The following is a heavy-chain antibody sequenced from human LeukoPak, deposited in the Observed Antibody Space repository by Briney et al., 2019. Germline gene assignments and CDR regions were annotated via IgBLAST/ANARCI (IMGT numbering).Heavy chain of an antibody. CDR3: ASYLVAATIDY. Sequence: PGGSLRLSCAASGFTFSSYSMNWVRQAPGKGLEWVSSISSSSSYIYYADSVKGRFTISRDNAKNSLYLQINSLRAEDTAVYYCASYLVAATIDYWGQGTLVTVSS. J-gene: IGHJ4*02. V-gene: IGHV3-21*01. D-gene: IGHD2-15*01. CDR2: ISSSSSYI. CDR1: GFTFSSYS.